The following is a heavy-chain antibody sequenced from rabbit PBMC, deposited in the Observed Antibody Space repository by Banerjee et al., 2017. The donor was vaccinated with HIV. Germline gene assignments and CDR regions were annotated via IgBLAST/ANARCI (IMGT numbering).Heavy chain of an antibody. V-gene: IGHV1S7*01. CDR2: IDPVFGST. CDR3: ARDLGYASSSGHYFIWAL. D-gene: IGHD1-1*01. Sequence: QLKESGGGLVQPGGSLKLSCKGSGFDFSSHYMSWVRQAPGKGLEWIGYIDPVFGSTYYASWVNGRFTISSHNAQNTVDLQMNSLTAADTATYFCARDLGYASSSGHYFIWALWGPGTLVTVS. CDR1: GFDFSSHY. J-gene: IGHJ4*01.